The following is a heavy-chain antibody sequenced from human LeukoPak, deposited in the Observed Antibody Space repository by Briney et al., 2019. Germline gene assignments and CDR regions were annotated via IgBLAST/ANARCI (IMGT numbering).Heavy chain of an antibody. J-gene: IGHJ6*02. Sequence: PSETLSLSCAVYGGSFSGYYWSWIRQPPGKGLEWIGEINHSGSTNYNPSLKSRVTISVDTSKNQISLKLSSVTAVDTAVYYCARAQLNLLVDFGMDVWGQGTTVTVSS. V-gene: IGHV4-34*01. D-gene: IGHD1-1*01. CDR1: GGSFSGYY. CDR3: ARAQLNLLVDFGMDV. CDR2: INHSGST.